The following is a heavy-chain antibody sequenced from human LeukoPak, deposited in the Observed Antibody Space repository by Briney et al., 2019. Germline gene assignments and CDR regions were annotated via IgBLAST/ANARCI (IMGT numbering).Heavy chain of an antibody. Sequence: SVKVSCKASGGTFSSYAISWVRQAPGQGLEWMGRIIPIFGIANYAQKFQGRVTITADKSTSTAYMELSSLRSEDTAVYYCAREMAKSIYYFDYWGQGTLVTVSS. J-gene: IGHJ4*02. CDR1: GGTFSSYA. CDR3: AREMAKSIYYFDY. D-gene: IGHD5-24*01. V-gene: IGHV1-69*04. CDR2: IIPIFGIA.